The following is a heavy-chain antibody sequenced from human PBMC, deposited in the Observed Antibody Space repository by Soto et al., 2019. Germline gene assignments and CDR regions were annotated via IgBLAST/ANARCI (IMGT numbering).Heavy chain of an antibody. CDR2: IYYSGST. CDR1: GGSVSSGSYY. D-gene: IGHD3-9*01. CDR3: AREMTYYDILTGPLRLDNWFDP. V-gene: IGHV4-61*01. Sequence: PSETLSLTCTVSGGSVSSGSYYWSWIRQPPGKGLEWIGYIYYSGSTNYNPSLKSRVTISVDTSKNQFSLKLSSVTAADTAVYYCAREMTYYDILTGPLRLDNWFDPWGQGTLVTVSS. J-gene: IGHJ5*02.